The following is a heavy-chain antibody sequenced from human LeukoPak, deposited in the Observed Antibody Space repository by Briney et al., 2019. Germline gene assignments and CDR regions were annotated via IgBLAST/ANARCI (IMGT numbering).Heavy chain of an antibody. Sequence: GGSLRLSCAASGFTFSSYAMSWVRQAPGKGLEWVSSISSSSYIYYADSVKGRFTISRDNAKNSLYLQMNSLRAEDTAVYYCARGASGSHADAFDIWGQGTMVTVSS. D-gene: IGHD1-26*01. CDR2: ISSSSYI. CDR3: ARGASGSHADAFDI. J-gene: IGHJ3*02. V-gene: IGHV3-21*01. CDR1: GFTFSSYA.